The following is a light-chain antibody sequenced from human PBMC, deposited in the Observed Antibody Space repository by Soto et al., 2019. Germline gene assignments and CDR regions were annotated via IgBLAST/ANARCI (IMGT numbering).Light chain of an antibody. V-gene: IGLV4-60*02. CDR1: SGHSSNI. CDR2: LEGSGSY. J-gene: IGLJ2*01. CDR3: ETWDSKTVI. Sequence: QLVRTQSSSASSSLGSSVKLTCTLSSGHSSNIIAWHQQQPGKAPRYLMKLEGSGSYNKGSGIPDRFSGSSSGADRYLTISNLQFEDEADYYCETWDSKTVIFGGGTKLTVL.